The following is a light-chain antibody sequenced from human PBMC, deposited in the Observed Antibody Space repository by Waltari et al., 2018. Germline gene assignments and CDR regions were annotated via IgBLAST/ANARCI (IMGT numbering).Light chain of an antibody. CDR3: SSYGGTNILV. CDR2: EVN. CDR1: SSAVGGYNH. J-gene: IGLJ2*01. V-gene: IGLV2-8*01. Sequence: QSALTQPPSASGSPGQSVTISCSGSSSAVGGYNHVSWYQQHPGKAPRLMIYEVNKRPSGVPDRFSGSKSGTTASLTVSGLQVEDEADYYCSSYGGTNILVFGGGTKLTV.